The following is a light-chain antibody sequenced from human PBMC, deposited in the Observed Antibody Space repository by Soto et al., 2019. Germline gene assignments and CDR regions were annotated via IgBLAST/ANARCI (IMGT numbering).Light chain of an antibody. CDR3: QSYDSSLNGFVI. CDR1: SSNIGAGYG. J-gene: IGLJ2*01. V-gene: IGLV1-40*01. Sequence: QSVLTQPPSVSGAPGQRVTIACTGTSSNIGAGYGVHWYQQLPGTAPKLLIYGDTNRPSGVPDRFSGSKSGTSASLAITGLQAEDEADYYCQSYDSSLNGFVIFGGGTQLTVL. CDR2: GDT.